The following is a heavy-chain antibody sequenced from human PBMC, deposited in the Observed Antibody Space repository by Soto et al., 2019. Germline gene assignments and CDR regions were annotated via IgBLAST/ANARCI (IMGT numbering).Heavy chain of an antibody. V-gene: IGHV1-18*01. CDR1: GYTFTSYG. Sequence: ASVKVSCKASGYTFTSYGISWVRQAPGQGLEWMGWISAYNGNTNYAQKLPGRVTMTTDTSTSTAYMELRSLRSDDTAVYYCARFWQDYYYYYGMDVWGQGTTVTVSS. D-gene: IGHD3-3*01. CDR3: ARFWQDYYYYYGMDV. J-gene: IGHJ6*02. CDR2: ISAYNGNT.